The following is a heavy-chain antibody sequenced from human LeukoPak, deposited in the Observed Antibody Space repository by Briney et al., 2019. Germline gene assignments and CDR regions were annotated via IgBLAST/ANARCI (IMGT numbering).Heavy chain of an antibody. D-gene: IGHD6-13*01. CDR2: ISYDGSNK. CDR1: GFTFNNYA. V-gene: IGHV3-30*18. Sequence: QPGGSLRLSCAGSGFTFNNYAIHWVRQAPGKGLEWVAVISYDGSNKYYADSVKGRFTISRDNSKNTLYLQMNSLRAEDTAVYYCAKDVTRAAAGQNYWGQGTLVTVSS. CDR3: AKDVTRAAAGQNY. J-gene: IGHJ4*02.